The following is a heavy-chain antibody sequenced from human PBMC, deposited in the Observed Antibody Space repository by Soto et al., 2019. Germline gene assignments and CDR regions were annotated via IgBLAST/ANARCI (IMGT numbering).Heavy chain of an antibody. CDR2: IYPGDSDT. D-gene: IGHD2-21*01. CDR3: ARRHHIFAY. V-gene: IGHV5-51*01. J-gene: IGHJ4*02. Sequence: GASLKISCEGSGYSFTSYWIGWVRQMPGKGLERMGIIYPGDSDTRYSPSFQGQVTISADKSISTAYLQWSSLIASYTAMYYCARRHHIFAYWGQGTLVTVSS. CDR1: GYSFTSYW.